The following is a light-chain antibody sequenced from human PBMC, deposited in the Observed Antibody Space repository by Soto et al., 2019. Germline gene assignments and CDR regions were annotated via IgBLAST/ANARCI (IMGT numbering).Light chain of an antibody. V-gene: IGKV3-20*01. CDR3: QQYSSISHT. CDR1: QSVTNRY. J-gene: IGKJ2*01. CDR2: GIS. Sequence: EIVLTQSPGTLSLSPGERATLSCRASQSVTNRYFAWYQQRPGQAPRLLIYGISNSATGIPDRVSCSGSGTDFSVTIGRLAPYDFVVYYCQQYSSISHTFGQGTKLEGK.